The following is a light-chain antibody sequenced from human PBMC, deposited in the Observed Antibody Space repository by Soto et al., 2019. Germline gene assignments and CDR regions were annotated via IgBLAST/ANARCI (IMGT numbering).Light chain of an antibody. Sequence: QSALTQPASVSGSPGQSVTISCTGTSSDFGAYNYVSWYQQHPGGAPKLVVYDVGHRPSGASNRFSGSKSGNTASLTISGLQTEDESYYYCASYTGVNTLLVFGSGTKVTVL. J-gene: IGLJ1*01. CDR3: ASYTGVNTLLV. CDR2: DVG. CDR1: SSDFGAYNY. V-gene: IGLV2-14*01.